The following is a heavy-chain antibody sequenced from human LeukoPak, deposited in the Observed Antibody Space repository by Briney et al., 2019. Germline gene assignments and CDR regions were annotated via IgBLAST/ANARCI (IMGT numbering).Heavy chain of an antibody. V-gene: IGHV3-23*01. CDR2: ISGSGGST. CDR3: ARAPYYYGSGSYHAPYYFDY. Sequence: GGSLRLSCAASGFTFSSYGMSWVRQAPGKGLEWVSAISGSGGSTYYADSVKGRFTISRDNSKNTLYLQMNSLRAEDTAVYYCARAPYYYGSGSYHAPYYFDYWGQGTLVTVSS. D-gene: IGHD3-10*01. CDR1: GFTFSSYG. J-gene: IGHJ4*02.